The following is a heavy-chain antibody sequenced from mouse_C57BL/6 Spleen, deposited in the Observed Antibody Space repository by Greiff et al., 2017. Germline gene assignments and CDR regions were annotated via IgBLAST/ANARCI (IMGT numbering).Heavy chain of an antibody. CDR3: ARGPYNYDRAWFAY. V-gene: IGHV1-52*01. CDR1: GYTFTSYW. D-gene: IGHD2-12*01. J-gene: IGHJ3*01. CDR2: IDPSDSET. Sequence: QVQLQQPGAELVRPGSSVKLSCKASGYTFTSYWMHWVKQRPIQGLEWIGNIDPSDSETHYNQKFKDKATLTVDKSSSTAYMQLSSLTSEASAVYYCARGPYNYDRAWFAYWGQGTLVTVSA.